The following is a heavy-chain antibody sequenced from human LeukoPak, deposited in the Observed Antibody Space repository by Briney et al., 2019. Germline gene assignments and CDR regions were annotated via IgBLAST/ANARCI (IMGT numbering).Heavy chain of an antibody. CDR1: GFTFSIYS. CDR3: ARGPSCSSVSCYTTGLFDY. J-gene: IGHJ4*02. CDR2: ISSSSNSI. D-gene: IGHD2-15*01. Sequence: GGSLRLSCTASGFTFSIYSMNWVRQAPGKGLEWVSSISSSSNSIYYADSVKGQFTISRDNAKNSLYLQMNSLRAEDTAVYYCARGPSCSSVSCYTTGLFDYWGQGTLVTVSS. V-gene: IGHV3-21*01.